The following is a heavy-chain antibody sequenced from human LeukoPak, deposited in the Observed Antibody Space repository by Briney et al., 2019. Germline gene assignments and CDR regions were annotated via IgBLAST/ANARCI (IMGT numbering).Heavy chain of an antibody. CDR3: ASLGYYDSSGYYYPLIDY. CDR1: GGSFSGYY. D-gene: IGHD3-22*01. V-gene: IGHV4-34*01. CDR2: INHSGST. Sequence: SETLSLTCAVYGGSFSGYYWSWIRQPPGKGLEWIGEINHSGSTNYNPSLKSRVTISVDTSKNQFSLKLSSVTAADTAVYYCASLGYYDSSGYYYPLIDYWGQGTQVTVSS. J-gene: IGHJ4*02.